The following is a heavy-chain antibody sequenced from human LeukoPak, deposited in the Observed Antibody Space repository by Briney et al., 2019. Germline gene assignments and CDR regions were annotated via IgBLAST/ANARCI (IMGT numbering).Heavy chain of an antibody. CDR2: ISARLGNR. CDR1: GYTFTSYA. D-gene: IGHD2-15*01. V-gene: IGHV1-18*01. J-gene: IGHJ4*02. CDR3: ARGIYCSAGSCPFHFDY. Sequence: ASVKVSCKASGYTFTSYAMNWVRQAPGQGLEWMGWISARLGNRKYVQKFQDRLTMTTDTSTDTAYMELRSLRSDDTAVYYCARGIYCSAGSCPFHFDYWGQGTLVTVSS.